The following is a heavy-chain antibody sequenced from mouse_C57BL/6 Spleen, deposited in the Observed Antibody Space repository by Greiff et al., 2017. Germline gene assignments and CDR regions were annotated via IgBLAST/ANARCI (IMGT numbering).Heavy chain of an antibody. CDR3: TRGRYYDYDGKAMDY. CDR1: GYTFTDYE. V-gene: IGHV1-15*01. D-gene: IGHD2-4*01. J-gene: IGHJ4*01. CDR2: IDPETGGT. Sequence: VKLVESGAELVRPGASVTLSCKASGYTFTDYEMHWVKQTPVHGLEWIGAIDPETGGTAYNQKFKGKAILTADKSSSTAYMELRSLTSEDSAVYYCTRGRYYDYDGKAMDYWGQGTSVTVSS.